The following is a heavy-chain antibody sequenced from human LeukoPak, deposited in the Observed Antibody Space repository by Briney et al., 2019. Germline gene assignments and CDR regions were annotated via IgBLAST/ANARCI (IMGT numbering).Heavy chain of an antibody. CDR2: INHSGST. Sequence: SETLSLTCAVYGGSFSGYYWSWIRQPPGKGLEWIGEINHSGSTNYNPSLKSRVTISVDTSKNQFSLKLSSVTAADTAVYYCARGSAYYYDSSGYPEYNWFDPWGQGTLVTVSS. V-gene: IGHV4-34*01. CDR3: ARGSAYYYDSSGYPEYNWFDP. D-gene: IGHD3-22*01. CDR1: GGSFSGYY. J-gene: IGHJ5*02.